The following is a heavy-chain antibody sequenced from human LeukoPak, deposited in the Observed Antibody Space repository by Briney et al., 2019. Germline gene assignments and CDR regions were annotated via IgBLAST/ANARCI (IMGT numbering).Heavy chain of an antibody. V-gene: IGHV4-34*01. Sequence: SETLSLTCAVYGGSFSGYYWSWIRQPPGRGLEWIGENNHSGSINYNPSLKSRVTISVDTSKNQFSLKLSSVTAADTAVYYCARSPYYDFWTPSYYYGMDVWGQGTTVTVSS. D-gene: IGHD3-3*01. CDR3: ARSPYYDFWTPSYYYGMDV. CDR2: NNHSGSI. CDR1: GGSFSGYY. J-gene: IGHJ6*02.